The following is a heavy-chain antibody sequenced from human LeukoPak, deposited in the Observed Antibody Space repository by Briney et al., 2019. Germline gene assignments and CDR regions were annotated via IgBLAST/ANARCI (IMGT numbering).Heavy chain of an antibody. Sequence: GGSLRLSCAASGFTFSSYAMHWVRQAPGKGLEWVSVISYDGSKKYYGDSVKGRFTISRDNSKNTMYLQMNSLRGEDTAVYFCARDRAVTQDWVEFDPWGQGTLVSVSS. CDR3: ARDRAVTQDWVEFDP. V-gene: IGHV3-30*01. CDR1: GFTFSSYA. J-gene: IGHJ5*02. CDR2: ISYDGSKK. D-gene: IGHD4-17*01.